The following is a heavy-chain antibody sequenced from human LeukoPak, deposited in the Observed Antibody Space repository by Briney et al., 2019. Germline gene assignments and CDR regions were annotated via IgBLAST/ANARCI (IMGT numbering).Heavy chain of an antibody. CDR1: GLTFSSYW. CDR3: ASDGGPFDN. D-gene: IGHD3-3*01. Sequence: PGGSLRLSCAASGLTFSSYWMSWVRQAPGKGLEWVANIKQDGSERYYVDSVKGRFTISRDNAKKSLYLQMNGPRADDTAVYYCASDGGPFDNWGQGTLVTVSS. J-gene: IGHJ4*02. V-gene: IGHV3-7*01. CDR2: IKQDGSER.